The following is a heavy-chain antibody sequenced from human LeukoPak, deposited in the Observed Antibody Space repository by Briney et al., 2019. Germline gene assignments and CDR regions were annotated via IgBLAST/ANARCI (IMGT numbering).Heavy chain of an antibody. CDR2: ISSSSSTI. D-gene: IGHD6-19*01. V-gene: IGHV3-48*01. J-gene: IGHJ6*03. CDR3: ARDPTVAGTVPYYYYYMDV. CDR1: GFTFSSYE. Sequence: GGSLRLSCAASGFTFSSYEMNWVRQAPGKGLEWVSYISSSSSTIYYADSVKGRFTISRDNAKNSLYLQMNSLRAEDTAVYYCARDPTVAGTVPYYYYYMDVWGKGTTVTVSS.